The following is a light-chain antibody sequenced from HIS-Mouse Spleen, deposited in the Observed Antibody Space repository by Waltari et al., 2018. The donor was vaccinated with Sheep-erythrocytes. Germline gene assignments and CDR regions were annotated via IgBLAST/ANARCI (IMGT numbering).Light chain of an antibody. J-gene: IGLJ2*01. Sequence: QSALTQPASVSGSPGQSITISCTGTSSDVGGYNYVPWYQQHPGKAPKLMSYEVSNRPSGVSNRFSGSKSGNTASLTISGLQAEDEADYYCSSYTSSSTVVFGGGTKLTVL. CDR3: SSYTSSSTVV. CDR1: SSDVGGYNY. V-gene: IGLV2-14*01. CDR2: EVS.